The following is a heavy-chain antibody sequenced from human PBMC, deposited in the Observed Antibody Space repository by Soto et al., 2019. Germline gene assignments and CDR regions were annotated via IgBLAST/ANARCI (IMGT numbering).Heavy chain of an antibody. V-gene: IGHV6-1*01. CDR2: TYYRSKWYN. D-gene: IGHD1-1*01. Sequence: SQTLSLTCAISGDGVSSNSAAWNWIRQSPSRGLEWLGRTYYRSKWYNDYAVSVKSRITINPDTSKNQFSLQLNSVTPEDTAVYYCASDFVLGNVDPFDYWGQGTLVTVSS. CDR1: GDGVSSNSAA. J-gene: IGHJ4*02. CDR3: ASDFVLGNVDPFDY.